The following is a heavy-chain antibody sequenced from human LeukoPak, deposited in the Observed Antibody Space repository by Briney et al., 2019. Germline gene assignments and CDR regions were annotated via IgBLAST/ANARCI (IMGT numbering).Heavy chain of an antibody. CDR1: GGSISSSSYY. Sequence: PSETLSLTCTVSGGSISSSSYYWGWIRQPPGKGLEWIGSIYYSGSTNYNPSLKSRVTISVDTSKNQFSLKLSSVTAADTAVYYCARVGYYDSSGYKWFDPWGQGTLVTVSS. CDR3: ARVGYYDSSGYKWFDP. CDR2: IYYSGST. D-gene: IGHD3-22*01. V-gene: IGHV4-39*07. J-gene: IGHJ5*02.